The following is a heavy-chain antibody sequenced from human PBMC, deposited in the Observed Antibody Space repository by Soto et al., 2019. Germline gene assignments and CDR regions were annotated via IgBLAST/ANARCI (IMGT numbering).Heavy chain of an antibody. CDR1: GYTFTSYG. D-gene: IGHD5-12*01. CDR3: ERDKRRGATIGDCFDH. CDR2: ISAYNGNT. V-gene: IGHV1-18*01. J-gene: IGHJ5*02. Sequence: QVQLVQSGAEVKKPGASVKVSCKASGYTFTSYGISWVRQAPGQGLERMGWISAYNGNTNYAQKLQGRVTMTTDTSTSTDNMELRSLRSDDTAVYYCERDKRRGATIGDCFDHWGQGTLVTVSS.